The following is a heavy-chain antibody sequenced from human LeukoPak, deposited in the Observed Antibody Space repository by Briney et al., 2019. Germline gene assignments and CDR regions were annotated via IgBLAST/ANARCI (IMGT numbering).Heavy chain of an antibody. J-gene: IGHJ3*02. CDR2: INHSGST. D-gene: IGHD2-15*01. V-gene: IGHV4-34*01. Sequence: SETLSLTCAVYGGSFSGYYWSWIRQPPGKGLEWIGEINHSGSTNYNPSLKSRVTISVDTSKNQFSLKLSSVTAADTAVYYCAREAPDGVVVVAANAFDIRGQGTMVTVSS. CDR3: AREAPDGVVVVAANAFDI. CDR1: GGSFSGYY.